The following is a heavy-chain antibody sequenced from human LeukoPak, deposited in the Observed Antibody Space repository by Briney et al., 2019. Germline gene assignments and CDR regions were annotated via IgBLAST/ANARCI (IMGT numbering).Heavy chain of an antibody. D-gene: IGHD3-3*01. J-gene: IGHJ6*03. V-gene: IGHV1-2*02. CDR2: INPNSGGT. CDR1: GYTFTGYY. Sequence: ASVKVSCTASGYTFTGYYMHWVRQAPGQGLEWMGWINPNSGGTNYAQKFQGRVTMTRDTSISTAYMELSRLRSDDTAVYYCARVDDFWSGYTHRTLHYYYYYMDVWGKGTTVTVSS. CDR3: ARVDDFWSGYTHRTLHYYYYYMDV.